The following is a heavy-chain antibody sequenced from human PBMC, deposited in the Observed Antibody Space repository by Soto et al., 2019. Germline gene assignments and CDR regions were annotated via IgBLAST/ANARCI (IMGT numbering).Heavy chain of an antibody. CDR2: IYYSGST. CDR1: GGSISSSSYY. Sequence: SETLSLTCTVSGGSISSSSYYWGWIRQPPGKGLEWIGSIYYSGSTYYNPSLKSRVTISVDTSKDQFSLKLSSVTAADTAVYYCARSYYYGMDVWGQGTTVTVSS. V-gene: IGHV4-39*01. CDR3: ARSYYYGMDV. J-gene: IGHJ6*02.